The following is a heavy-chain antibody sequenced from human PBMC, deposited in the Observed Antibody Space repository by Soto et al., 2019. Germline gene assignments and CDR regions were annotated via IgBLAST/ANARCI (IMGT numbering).Heavy chain of an antibody. CDR2: INHSGST. CDR1: GGSFSGYY. J-gene: IGHJ6*03. CDR3: AKSGYAYYYYYYMDV. Sequence: SETLSLTCAVYGGSFSGYYWSWIRQPPGKGLEWIGEINHSGSTNYNPSLKSRVTISVDTSKNQFSLKLSSVTAADTAVYYCAKSGYAYYYYYYMDVWGEGTTVTVSS. D-gene: IGHD3-3*01. V-gene: IGHV4-34*01.